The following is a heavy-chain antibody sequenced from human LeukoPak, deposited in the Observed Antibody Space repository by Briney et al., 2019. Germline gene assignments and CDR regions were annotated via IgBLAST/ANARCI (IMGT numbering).Heavy chain of an antibody. V-gene: IGHV3-30*03. CDR3: ARVRYCSGGSCYFYNAMDV. J-gene: IGHJ6*02. CDR2: ISRDESNK. Sequence: GGSLRLSCAASGFFVTTYGIHWVRQAPGKGLEWVAVISRDESNKYYGDSVKGRFTISRDNSKNTLYLHMNSLRAEDTAVYYCARVRYCSGGSCYFYNAMDVWGQGTTVTVSS. CDR1: GFFVTTYG. D-gene: IGHD2-15*01.